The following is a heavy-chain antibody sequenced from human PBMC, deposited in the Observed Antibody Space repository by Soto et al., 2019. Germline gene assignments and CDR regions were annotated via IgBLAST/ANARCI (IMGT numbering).Heavy chain of an antibody. Sequence: GASVKVSCKASGYTFASYAIHWVRQAPGQRLEWMGWISAGDVYTKYSQNFQGRVTITSDTSASTAYMELSSLRSEDTAVYYCARSAELTTFDYWGQGTLVTVSS. CDR2: ISAGDVYT. V-gene: IGHV1-3*01. J-gene: IGHJ4*02. CDR3: ARSAELTTFDY. D-gene: IGHD1-1*01. CDR1: GYTFASYA.